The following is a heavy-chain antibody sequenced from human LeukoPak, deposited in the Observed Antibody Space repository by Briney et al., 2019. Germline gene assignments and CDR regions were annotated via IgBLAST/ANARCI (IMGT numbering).Heavy chain of an antibody. D-gene: IGHD2-15*01. CDR2: IKGDGTET. CDR1: GFMFSSNW. J-gene: IGHJ4*02. Sequence: GGSLRLSCAASGFMFSSNWMSWVRLAPGKGLEWVANIKGDGTETYYVDSVKGRFTISRDNAKNSLYLQMNSLRVEDTAVYYCAKVDGSHGLDYWGQGTLVTVSS. V-gene: IGHV3-7*03. CDR3: AKVDGSHGLDY.